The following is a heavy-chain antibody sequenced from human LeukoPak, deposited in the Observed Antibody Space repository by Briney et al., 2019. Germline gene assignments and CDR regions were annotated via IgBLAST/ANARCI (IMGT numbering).Heavy chain of an antibody. V-gene: IGHV4-61*01. CDR3: ARVDYDSSGYSDY. J-gene: IGHJ4*02. Sequence: SETLSLICTVSGGSVSSGSYYWSWIRQPPGKGLEWIGYIYYSGSTNYNPSLKSRVTMSVDTSKNQFSLKLSSVTAADTAVYYCARVDYDSSGYSDYWGQGTLVTVSS. D-gene: IGHD3-22*01. CDR2: IYYSGST. CDR1: GGSVSSGSYY.